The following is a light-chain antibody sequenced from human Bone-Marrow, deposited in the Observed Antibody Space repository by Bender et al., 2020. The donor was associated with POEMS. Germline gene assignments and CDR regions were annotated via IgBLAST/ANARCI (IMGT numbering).Light chain of an antibody. CDR1: SSNTGSGYD. CDR3: SSYTGSSTPYV. CDR2: GYN. Sequence: QSVLTQPPSVSGAPGQRVTISCTGSSSNTGSGYDINWYQHLPGTAPKLLIYGYNNRPSGVPDRFSGSKSGTSASLAISGLQAEDEADYYCSSYTGSSTPYVFGIGTKVTVL. V-gene: IGLV1-40*01. J-gene: IGLJ1*01.